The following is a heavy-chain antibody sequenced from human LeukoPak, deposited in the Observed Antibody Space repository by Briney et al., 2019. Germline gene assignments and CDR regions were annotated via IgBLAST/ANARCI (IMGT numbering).Heavy chain of an antibody. D-gene: IGHD6-13*01. J-gene: IGHJ5*02. Sequence: SETLSLTCTVSGGSISSYYWSWIRQPPGKGLEWIGEINHSGSTNYNPSLKSRVTISVDTSKNQFSLKLSSVTAADTAVYYCARVLRAAPYSSSWYQGGTGNWFDPWGQGTLVTVSS. CDR1: GGSISSYY. CDR2: INHSGST. CDR3: ARVLRAAPYSSSWYQGGTGNWFDP. V-gene: IGHV4-34*01.